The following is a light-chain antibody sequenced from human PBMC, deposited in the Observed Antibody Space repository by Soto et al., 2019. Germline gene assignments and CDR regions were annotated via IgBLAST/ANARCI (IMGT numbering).Light chain of an antibody. Sequence: EIFLTQSPFTLSLSPVEIATLSCRASQSVSSSYLAWYQQKPGQAPRLLIYRTSNRATGIPDRFSGSGSGTDFTLTISRLEPEDFAVYWCQQYDSSPRTFGQGTKVDIK. V-gene: IGKV3-20*01. CDR3: QQYDSSPRT. CDR2: RTS. J-gene: IGKJ1*01. CDR1: QSVSSSY.